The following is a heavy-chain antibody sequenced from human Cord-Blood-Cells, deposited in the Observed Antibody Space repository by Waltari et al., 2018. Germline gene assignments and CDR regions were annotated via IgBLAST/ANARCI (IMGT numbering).Heavy chain of an antibody. CDR2: INHSGST. D-gene: IGHD4-17*01. V-gene: IGHV4-34*01. CDR3: ARGYGGNSRPDGWTYDWFDP. Sequence: QVQLQQWGAGLLKPSETLSLTCAVYGGSFSGYYWSWIRQPPGKGLEWIGEINHSGSTNYNPSLKGRVTISVDTSKNQFSLKLSSGTAADTAVYYCARGYGGNSRPDGWTYDWFDPWGQGTLVTVSS. J-gene: IGHJ5*02. CDR1: GGSFSGYY.